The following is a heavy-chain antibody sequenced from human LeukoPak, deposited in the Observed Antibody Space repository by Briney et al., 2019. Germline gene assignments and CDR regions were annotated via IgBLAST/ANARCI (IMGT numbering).Heavy chain of an antibody. CDR1: GFTFSSHA. D-gene: IGHD2/OR15-2a*01. J-gene: IGHJ4*02. CDR2: ITNDNYDT. V-gene: IGHV3-23*01. CDR3: AREGISRKMDFDY. Sequence: GGSLRLSCAASGFTFSSHAMSWVRQAPEKGLEWVSSITNDNYDTFYADSVKGLFTISRDHSKNTLYLQMNSLRAEDTAVYYCAREGISRKMDFDYWGQGTLVTVSS.